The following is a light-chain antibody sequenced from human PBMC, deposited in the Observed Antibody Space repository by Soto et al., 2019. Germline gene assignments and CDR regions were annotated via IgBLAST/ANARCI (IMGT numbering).Light chain of an antibody. CDR1: QSISNW. V-gene: IGKV1-5*01. CDR3: QQYDTYSRT. Sequence: IQMTQSPSTLSASVGDRVTISCRASQSISNWLAWYQQKPGKAPKLLMSDASSLERGVPSRFSGSGSGTEFTLTISSLQPDDFATYYCQQYDTYSRTFGQGTKV. CDR2: DAS. J-gene: IGKJ1*01.